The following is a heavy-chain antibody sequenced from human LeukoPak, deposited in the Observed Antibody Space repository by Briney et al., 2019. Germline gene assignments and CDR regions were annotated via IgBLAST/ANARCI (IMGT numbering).Heavy chain of an antibody. Sequence: GGSLRLSCAASGFTFSSYAVSWVRQAPGKGLEWVSGISCSGYSTHYADSVNGRFTISRDNSKNTLSLEMHSLSAEDTAVYYCAKAVRGYTSDYWGQGTLVTVSS. CDR2: ISCSGYST. CDR1: GFTFSSYA. CDR3: AKAVRGYTSDY. D-gene: IGHD3-10*01. V-gene: IGHV3-23*01. J-gene: IGHJ4*02.